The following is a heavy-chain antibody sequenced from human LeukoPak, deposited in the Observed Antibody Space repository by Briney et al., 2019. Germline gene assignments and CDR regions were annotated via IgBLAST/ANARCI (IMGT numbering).Heavy chain of an antibody. CDR1: GFTVSSTY. D-gene: IGHD3-16*01. CDR2: IYSGGST. V-gene: IGHV3-66*02. J-gene: IGHJ4*02. CDR3: ARDMITFGGVTAFDY. Sequence: PGGSLRLXCAASGFTVSSTYMSWVRQAPGKGLEWVSIIYSGGSTYYADSVKGRFSISRDNSKNTLYLQMNSLRAGDTAVYYCARDMITFGGVTAFDYWGQGTLVTVSS.